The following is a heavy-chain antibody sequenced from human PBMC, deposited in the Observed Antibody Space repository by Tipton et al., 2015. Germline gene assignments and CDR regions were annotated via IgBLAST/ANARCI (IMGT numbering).Heavy chain of an antibody. V-gene: IGHV4-59*12. CDR1: GGSISSYY. Sequence: TLSLTCTVSGGSISSYYWSWIRQPPGKGLEWIGYIYYDGSTNYNPSLKSRVTISVDTSKNQFSLNLSSVTPEDTAVYYCAGDLAVAGLDYWGQGTLVTVSS. D-gene: IGHD6-19*01. J-gene: IGHJ4*02. CDR2: IYYDGST. CDR3: AGDLAVAGLDY.